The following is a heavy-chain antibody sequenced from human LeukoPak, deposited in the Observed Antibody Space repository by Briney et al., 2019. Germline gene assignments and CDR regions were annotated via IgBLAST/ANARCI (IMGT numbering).Heavy chain of an antibody. CDR1: GFTFSSYS. J-gene: IGHJ5*02. D-gene: IGHD6-19*01. CDR2: ISSGSSYI. V-gene: IGHV3-21*01. CDR3: ARVMIVAVAGTGASLRGWFDP. Sequence: KSGGSLRLSCAASGFTFSSYSMNWVRQAPGKGLEWVSSISSGSSYIYYADSVKGRFTISRDNAKNSLYLQMNSLRAEDTAVYYCARVMIVAVAGTGASLRGWFDPWGQGTLVTVSS.